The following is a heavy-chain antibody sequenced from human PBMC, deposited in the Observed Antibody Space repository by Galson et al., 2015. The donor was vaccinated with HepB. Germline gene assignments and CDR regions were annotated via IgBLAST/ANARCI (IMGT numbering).Heavy chain of an antibody. CDR2: ISGSGTRT. J-gene: IGHJ6*02. V-gene: IGHV3-23*01. Sequence: SLRLSCAASGFSFSSYPMSWVRQAPGKGLEWVSSISGSGTRTYYADSVKGRFTMSRDNSRDRLYLHMKSLRAEDTAVYYCTKGREVSVHDDFWSAYSFYYYYGMDVWGQGTTVTVSS. D-gene: IGHD3-3*01. CDR3: TKGREVSVHDDFWSAYSFYYYYGMDV. CDR1: GFSFSSYP.